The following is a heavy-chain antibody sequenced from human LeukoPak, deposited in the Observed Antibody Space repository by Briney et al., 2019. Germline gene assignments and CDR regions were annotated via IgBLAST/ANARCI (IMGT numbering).Heavy chain of an antibody. CDR1: GYRFTSYW. Sequence: GESLQISCKGSGYRFTSYWISWVRQMPGKGLEWMGRIDPSDSYTNYSPSFQGHVTISADKSISTAYLQWSSLKASDTAMYYCARHVRAVAGEIDYWGQGTLVTVSS. CDR2: IDPSDSYT. D-gene: IGHD6-19*01. V-gene: IGHV5-10-1*01. CDR3: ARHVRAVAGEIDY. J-gene: IGHJ4*02.